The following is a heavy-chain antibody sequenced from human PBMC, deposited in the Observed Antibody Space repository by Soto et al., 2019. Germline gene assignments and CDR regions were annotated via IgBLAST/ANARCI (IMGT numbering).Heavy chain of an antibody. J-gene: IGHJ6*02. CDR2: ISYDGSNK. D-gene: IGHD6-6*01. CDR3: ARAYSSAYYYGMDV. CDR1: GFTFSSYA. Sequence: QVPLVESGGGVVQPGRSLRLSCAASGFTFSSYAMHWVRQAPGKGLEWVAVISYDGSNKYYADSVKGRFTISRDNSKNTLYLQMNSLRAEDTAVYYCARAYSSAYYYGMDVWGQGTTVTVSS. V-gene: IGHV3-30-3*01.